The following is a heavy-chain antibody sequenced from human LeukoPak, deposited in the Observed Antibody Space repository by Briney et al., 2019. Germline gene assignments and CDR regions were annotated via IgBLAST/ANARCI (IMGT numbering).Heavy chain of an antibody. CDR2: ISIDVDKT. CDR3: AKFSRSYCSSTRCSKYFDY. V-gene: IGHV3-23*01. D-gene: IGHD2-2*01. Sequence: AGGSLRFSCEASGFTFSSSAMTWVRQAPGKGLGWVSSISIDVDKTYYADSVKGRVTISRDNSKTTLYLQMNSLRAEDTAVYYCAKFSRSYCSSTRCSKYFDYWGQGTLVTVSS. J-gene: IGHJ4*02. CDR1: GFTFSSSA.